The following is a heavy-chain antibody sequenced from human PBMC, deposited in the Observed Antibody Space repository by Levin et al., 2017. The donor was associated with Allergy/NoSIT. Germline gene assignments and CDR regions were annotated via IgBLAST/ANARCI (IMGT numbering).Heavy chain of an antibody. CDR2: LYSGAST. J-gene: IGHJ6*02. CDR3: ARAAGGSGMDV. D-gene: IGHD2-15*01. Sequence: SETLSLTCIVSGGSISNYYWSWIRQAPGKALEWIGYLYSGASTSYNPSLKSRVSISVDRSTNHLSLRLTSVTAADTAVYYCARAAGGSGMDVWGHGTTVTVSS. V-gene: IGHV4-4*08. CDR1: GGSISNYY.